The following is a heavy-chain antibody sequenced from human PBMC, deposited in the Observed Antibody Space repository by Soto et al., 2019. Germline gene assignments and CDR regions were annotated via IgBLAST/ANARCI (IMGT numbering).Heavy chain of an antibody. CDR2: ISSSSSSI. CDR3: ARERGGSYYVDY. Sequence: EVQLVESGGGLVQPGGSLRLSCAASGFTFIYSSMNWVRQAPGKGLEWVAYISSSSSSIYYADSVKGRFTISRDNAKNSLYLQMNSLRDGDTAVYYCARERGGSYYVDYWGQGSLVTVSS. V-gene: IGHV3-48*02. CDR1: GFTFIYSS. D-gene: IGHD1-26*01. J-gene: IGHJ4*02.